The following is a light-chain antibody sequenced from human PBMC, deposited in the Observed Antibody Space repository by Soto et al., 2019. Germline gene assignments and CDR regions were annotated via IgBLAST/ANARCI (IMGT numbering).Light chain of an antibody. Sequence: EIVLTQSPGTVSLSPGERATLSCRGSQSVSSSSLAWYQQRPGQAPRLLTFTASSRATGTPDRFSGSGSGTDFTLTTSRLEPEDFAVYYCQLYGSSPPYIFGPGTKVDIK. V-gene: IGKV3-20*01. CDR1: QSVSSSS. J-gene: IGKJ2*01. CDR2: TAS. CDR3: QLYGSSPPYI.